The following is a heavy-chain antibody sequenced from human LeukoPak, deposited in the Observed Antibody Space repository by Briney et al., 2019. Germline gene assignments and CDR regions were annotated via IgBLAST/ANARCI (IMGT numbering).Heavy chain of an antibody. J-gene: IGHJ4*02. V-gene: IGHV4-34*01. CDR3: ARGSRLRYFDWLFSNYFDY. D-gene: IGHD3-9*01. Sequence: PSETLSLTCAVYGGSFSGYYWSWIRQPPGKGLEWIGEINHSGSTNYNPSLKSRVTISVDTSKNQFSLKLSSVTAADTAVYYCARGSRLRYFDWLFSNYFDYWGQGTLVTVSP. CDR1: GGSFSGYY. CDR2: INHSGST.